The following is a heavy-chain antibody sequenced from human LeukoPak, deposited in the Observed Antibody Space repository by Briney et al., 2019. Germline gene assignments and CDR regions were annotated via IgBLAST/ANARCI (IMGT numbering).Heavy chain of an antibody. CDR3: ARYYYDSSGYYYFDY. CDR2: IYYSGST. V-gene: IGHV4-59*01. Sequence: PSETLSLTCTVSGGSISGYYWSWIRQPPGKGLEWIGYIYYSGSTNYNPSLKSRVTISVDTSKNQFSLKLSSVTAADTAVYYCARYYYDSSGYYYFDYWGQGTLVTVSS. CDR1: GGSISGYY. D-gene: IGHD3-22*01. J-gene: IGHJ4*02.